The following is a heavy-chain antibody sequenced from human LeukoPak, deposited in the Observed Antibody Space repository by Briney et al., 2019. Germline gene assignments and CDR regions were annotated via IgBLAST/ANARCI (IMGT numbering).Heavy chain of an antibody. V-gene: IGHV3-53*01. CDR3: ASRHCSGGDCYFAGADPFDH. J-gene: IGHJ4*02. Sequence: GGSLRLSCAASGFTVNSTYMSWVRQSPGKGLEWVSVVYKDGKMFYIDSVKGRFAISRDTSKNTVYLQMNNLRAEDTAVYYCASRHCSGGDCYFAGADPFDHWGQGTLVTVSS. CDR1: GFTVNSTY. CDR2: VYKDGKM. D-gene: IGHD2-21*01.